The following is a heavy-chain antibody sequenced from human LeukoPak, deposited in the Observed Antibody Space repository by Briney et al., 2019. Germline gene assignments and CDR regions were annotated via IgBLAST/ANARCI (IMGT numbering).Heavy chain of an antibody. CDR2: IYYSGST. CDR1: GGSISSYY. D-gene: IGHD6-13*01. CDR3: ARDAAPGIAAAGKVY. Sequence: PSETLSLTCTVSGGSISSYYWSWIRQPPGKGLEWIGYIYYSGSTNYNPSLKSRVTISVDTSKNQFSLKLSSVTAADTAVYYCARDAAPGIAAAGKVYWGQGTLVTVSS. V-gene: IGHV4-59*01. J-gene: IGHJ4*02.